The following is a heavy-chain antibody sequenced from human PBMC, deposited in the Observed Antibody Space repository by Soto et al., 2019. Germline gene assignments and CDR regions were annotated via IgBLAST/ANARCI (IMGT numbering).Heavy chain of an antibody. D-gene: IGHD3-10*01. CDR2: IYYSGST. CDR3: VRHKGYYADY. Sequence: QLQLQESGPGLVKPSETLSLTCTVSGGSISSSSYYWGWIRQPPGKGLEWLGSIYYSGSTYYNPSLKSRVTISVDTSKNQFSLKLSSVTAADTAVYYCVRHKGYYADYWGQGTLVTVSS. J-gene: IGHJ4*02. V-gene: IGHV4-39*01. CDR1: GGSISSSSYY.